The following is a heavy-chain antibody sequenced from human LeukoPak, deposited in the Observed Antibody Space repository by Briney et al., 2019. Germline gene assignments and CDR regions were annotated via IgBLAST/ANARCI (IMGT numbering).Heavy chain of an antibody. CDR1: GFSFSSYG. CDR2: IRSDGSNK. Sequence: PGGSLRLSCAGSGFSFSSYGMHWVRQAPGKGLEWMAFIRSDGSNKYYADSVKGRFIISRDDSKNTLYLQMTSLRAEDTAVYYCARDYYESGSYGGISFDYWGQGTLVTVSS. D-gene: IGHD3-10*01. CDR3: ARDYYESGSYGGISFDY. V-gene: IGHV3-30*02. J-gene: IGHJ4*02.